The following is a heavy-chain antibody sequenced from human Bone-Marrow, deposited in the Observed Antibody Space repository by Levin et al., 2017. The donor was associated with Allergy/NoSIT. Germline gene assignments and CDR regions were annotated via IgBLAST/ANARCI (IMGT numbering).Heavy chain of an antibody. J-gene: IGHJ6*02. CDR1: GGSISSYY. D-gene: IGHD1-26*01. CDR3: ARDRVIVGTTNYYYGMDV. CDR2: IYYIGST. V-gene: IGHV4-59*01. Sequence: PSETLSLTCTVSGGSISSYYWSWIRQPPGKGLEWIGYIYYIGSTNYNPSLKSRVTMSLDTSKNQFSLKLTSVTAADTAVYYCARDRVIVGTTNYYYGMDVWGQGTTVTVSS.